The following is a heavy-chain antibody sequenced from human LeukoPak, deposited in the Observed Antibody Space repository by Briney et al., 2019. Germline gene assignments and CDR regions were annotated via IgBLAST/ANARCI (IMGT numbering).Heavy chain of an antibody. CDR1: GFTFSSYW. D-gene: IGHD1-20*01. Sequence: GGSLRLSCAASGFTFSSYWMSWVRQAPGKGLEWVANIKQDGSEKYYVDSVKGRFTISRDNAKNSLYLQMNSLRAEDTAVYYCARGLWDNWNDWFDPWGQGTLVTVSS. CDR3: ARGLWDNWNDWFDP. V-gene: IGHV3-7*03. CDR2: IKQDGSEK. J-gene: IGHJ5*02.